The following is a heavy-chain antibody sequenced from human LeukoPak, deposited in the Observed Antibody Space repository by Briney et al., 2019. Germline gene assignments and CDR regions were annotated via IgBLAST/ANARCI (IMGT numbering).Heavy chain of an antibody. CDR2: IYYSGST. D-gene: IGHD2-21*02. Sequence: SETLSLTCTVSGGSINSTSNYWGWIRQPPGKGLEWIGSIYYSGSTSYNPSLKSRVTISVDTSKNQFSLKLSSVTAADTAVYYCARDRSVMTAIRTHNWYFDLWGRGTLVTVSS. CDR3: ARDRSVMTAIRTHNWYFDL. V-gene: IGHV4-39*07. J-gene: IGHJ2*01. CDR1: GGSINSTSNY.